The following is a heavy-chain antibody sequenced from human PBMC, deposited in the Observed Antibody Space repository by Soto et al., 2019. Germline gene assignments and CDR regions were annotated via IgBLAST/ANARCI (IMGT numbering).Heavy chain of an antibody. Sequence: PSETLSLTCAVSGYSISSGYYWGWIRQPPGKGLEWIGSIYHSGSTYYNPSLKSRVTISVDTSKNQFSLKLSSVTAADTAVYYCARDNRGRETWFDPWGQGTLVTVSS. V-gene: IGHV4-38-2*02. CDR2: IYHSGST. J-gene: IGHJ5*02. D-gene: IGHD1-26*01. CDR3: ARDNRGRETWFDP. CDR1: GYSISSGYY.